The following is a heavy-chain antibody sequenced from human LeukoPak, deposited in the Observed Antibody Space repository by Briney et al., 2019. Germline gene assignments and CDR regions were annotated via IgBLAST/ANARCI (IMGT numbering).Heavy chain of an antibody. CDR3: ARGYSRAAFDI. D-gene: IGHD2-15*01. V-gene: IGHV3-48*01. J-gene: IGHJ3*02. CDR2: ITSSSSTI. Sequence: GGSLRLSCAASGFTFSTYSMNWVRQAPGKGLEWISYITSSSSTIYYADAVKGRFTVSRDNAKNSLLLQMNSLRAEDTALYYCARGYSRAAFDIWGQGTMVTVSS. CDR1: GFTFSTYS.